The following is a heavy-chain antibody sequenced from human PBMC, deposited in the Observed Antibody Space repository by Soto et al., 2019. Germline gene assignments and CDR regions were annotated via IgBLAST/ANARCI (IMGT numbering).Heavy chain of an antibody. Sequence: GGSLRLSCAASGFTFSSYEMNWVRQAPGKGLEWVSYISSRGSTIYYADSVKGRFTISRDNSKNSLYLQMNSLRAEDTAVYYCARDATLGYYYYGMDVWGQGTTVTVSS. CDR3: ARDATLGYYYYGMDV. V-gene: IGHV3-48*03. D-gene: IGHD7-27*01. CDR2: ISSRGSTI. J-gene: IGHJ6*02. CDR1: GFTFSSYE.